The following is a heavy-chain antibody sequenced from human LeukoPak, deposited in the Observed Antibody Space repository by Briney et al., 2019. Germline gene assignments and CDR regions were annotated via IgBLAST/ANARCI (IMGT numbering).Heavy chain of an antibody. Sequence: GGSLRLSCAASGFTFSSYWMSWVHQAPGKGLEWVSAISGSGGSTYYADSVKGRFTISRDNSKNTLYLQMNSLRAEDTAVYYCATSPNDYVWGSYRYVGYWGQGTLVTVSS. V-gene: IGHV3-23*01. CDR3: ATSPNDYVWGSYRYVGY. CDR2: ISGSGGST. D-gene: IGHD3-16*02. J-gene: IGHJ4*02. CDR1: GFTFSSYW.